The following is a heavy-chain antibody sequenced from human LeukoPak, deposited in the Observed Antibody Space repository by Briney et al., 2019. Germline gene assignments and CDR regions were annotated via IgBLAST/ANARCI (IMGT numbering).Heavy chain of an antibody. Sequence: GASVKVSCKASGYTFTSYDINWVRQATGQGLEWMGWMNPNSGNTGYAQKFQGRVTITRNTSISTAYMELSSLRSEGTAVYYCARGPVGATGEDIWGQGTMVTVSS. CDR3: ARGPVGATGEDI. V-gene: IGHV1-8*03. CDR2: MNPNSGNT. CDR1: GYTFTSYD. J-gene: IGHJ3*02. D-gene: IGHD1-26*01.